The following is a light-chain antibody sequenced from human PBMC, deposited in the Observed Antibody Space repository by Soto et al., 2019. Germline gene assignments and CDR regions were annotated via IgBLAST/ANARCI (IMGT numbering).Light chain of an antibody. CDR1: QSISAW. CDR3: QQYENYWT. CDR2: DAS. J-gene: IGKJ1*01. V-gene: IGKV1-5*01. Sequence: IDRTRAASTMCAAAGDSVTINYRASQSISAWLAWYQQKPGKAPKILIYDASNLESGVPSRFSGSGSGTEFTLTISNLQPDDFATYYCQQYENYWTFGQGTKVDIK.